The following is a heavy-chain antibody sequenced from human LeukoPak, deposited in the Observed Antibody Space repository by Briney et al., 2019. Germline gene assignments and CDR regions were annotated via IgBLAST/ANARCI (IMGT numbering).Heavy chain of an antibody. CDR2: ISWNSGNI. CDR1: GFTFSSYW. Sequence: GGSLRLSCAASGFTFSSYWMHWVRQAPGKGLEWVSGISWNSGNIAYADSVKGRFTISRDSAKTSLYLQINNLRAEDTAVYYCAKAHDYGDYAGFDYWGQGTLVSVSS. V-gene: IGHV3-9*01. J-gene: IGHJ4*02. CDR3: AKAHDYGDYAGFDY. D-gene: IGHD4-17*01.